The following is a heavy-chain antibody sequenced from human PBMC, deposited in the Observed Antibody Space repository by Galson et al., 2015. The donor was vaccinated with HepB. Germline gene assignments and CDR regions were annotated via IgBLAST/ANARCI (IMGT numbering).Heavy chain of an antibody. CDR3: ARGGDYVWDAFDI. CDR1: GYTFTSYD. V-gene: IGHV1-8*01. CDR2: MNPNSGNT. D-gene: IGHD3-16*01. Sequence: SVKVSCKASGYTFTSYDINWVRQATGQGLEWMGWMNPNSGNTGYAQKFQGRVTMTRNTSMSTAYMELSSLRSEDTAVYYCARGGDYVWDAFDIWGQGTMVTVSS. J-gene: IGHJ3*02.